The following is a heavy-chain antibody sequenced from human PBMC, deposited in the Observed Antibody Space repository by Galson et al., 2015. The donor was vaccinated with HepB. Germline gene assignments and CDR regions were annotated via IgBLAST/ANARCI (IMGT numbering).Heavy chain of an antibody. CDR2: IYPGDSDT. V-gene: IGHV5-51*01. J-gene: IGHJ1*01. Sequence: QSGAEVKKPGESLKISCKGSGYSFTSYWIGWVRQMPGKGLEWMGIIYPGDSDTRYSPSFQGQVTISADKSISTAYLQWSSLKASDTAMYYCARPTYGSGTQTFMFQHWGQGTLVTVSS. CDR3: ARPTYGSGTQTFMFQH. CDR1: GYSFTSYW. D-gene: IGHD3-10*01.